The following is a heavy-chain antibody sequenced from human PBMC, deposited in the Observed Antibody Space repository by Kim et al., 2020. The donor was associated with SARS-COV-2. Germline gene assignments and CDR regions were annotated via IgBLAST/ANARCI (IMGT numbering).Heavy chain of an antibody. J-gene: IGHJ4*02. Sequence: RYSPSLKSRLTITKDASKNQVVLTMTNMDPVDTATYYCAHMGSGWPNFDYWGQGTLVTVSS. V-gene: IGHV2-5*01. D-gene: IGHD6-19*01. CDR3: AHMGSGWPNFDY.